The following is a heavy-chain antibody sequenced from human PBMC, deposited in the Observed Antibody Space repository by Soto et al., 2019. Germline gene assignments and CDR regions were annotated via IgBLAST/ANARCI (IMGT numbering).Heavy chain of an antibody. V-gene: IGHV3-11*03. CDR1: GFTFSDYY. CDR2: ISSSSSYT. CDR3: ARILPPYDSSGFGYYFDY. Sequence: PGGSLRLSCAASGFTFSDYYMSWIRQAPGKGLEWVSYISSSSSYTNYADSVKGRFTISRDNAKNSLYLQMNSLRAEDTAVYYCARILPPYDSSGFGYYFDYWGQGTLVTVS. J-gene: IGHJ4*02. D-gene: IGHD3-22*01.